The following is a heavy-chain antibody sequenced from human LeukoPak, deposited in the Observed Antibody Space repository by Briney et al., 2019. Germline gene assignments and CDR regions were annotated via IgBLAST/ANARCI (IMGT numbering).Heavy chain of an antibody. V-gene: IGHV4-34*01. Sequence: PSETLSPTCAVYGGSFSGYYWSWIRQPPGKGLEWIGEINHSGSTNYNPSLKSRVTISVDTSKNQFSLKLSSVTAADTAVYYCARSPFYGSGSYFYLNWFDPWGQGTLVTVSS. D-gene: IGHD3-10*01. CDR3: ARSPFYGSGSYFYLNWFDP. J-gene: IGHJ5*02. CDR1: GGSFSGYY. CDR2: INHSGST.